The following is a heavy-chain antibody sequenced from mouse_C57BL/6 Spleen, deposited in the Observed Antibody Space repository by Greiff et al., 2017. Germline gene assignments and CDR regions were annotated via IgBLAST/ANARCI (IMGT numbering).Heavy chain of an antibody. J-gene: IGHJ2*01. V-gene: IGHV1-82*01. Sequence: QVQLQQSGPELVKPGASVKISCKASGYAFSSSWMNWVKQRPGKGLEWIGRIYPGDGDTNYNGMFKGKATLTADKSSSTAYMQLSSLTSEDSAVYFCARANWDVGYYLDYWGKGTTLTVSS. D-gene: IGHD4-1*01. CDR1: GYAFSSSW. CDR2: IYPGDGDT. CDR3: ARANWDVGYYLDY.